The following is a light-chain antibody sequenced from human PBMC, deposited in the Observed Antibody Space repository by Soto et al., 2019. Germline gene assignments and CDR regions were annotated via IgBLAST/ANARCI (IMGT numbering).Light chain of an antibody. Sequence: EIVMTQSPATLSVSPGDRATLSCRASQSIRSNLAWYQQKPGQAPRLLIYGASTRATGIPARFSGSGSGTEFTLTISSLQPEDFATYYCLQDYNFPWTFGQGTKVDIK. CDR2: GAS. V-gene: IGKV3-15*01. CDR1: QSIRSN. CDR3: LQDYNFPWT. J-gene: IGKJ1*01.